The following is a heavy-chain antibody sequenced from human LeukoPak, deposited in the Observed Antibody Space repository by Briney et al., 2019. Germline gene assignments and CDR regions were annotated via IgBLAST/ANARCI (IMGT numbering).Heavy chain of an antibody. CDR1: GGSISSYY. D-gene: IGHD6-13*01. CDR3: ARGLSIAAAGVFDY. Sequence: SETLSLTCTVSGGSISSYYWSWIRQPAGKGLEWLGRIYTSGSTNYNPSPKSRVTISVDKSKNQFSLKLSSVTAADTAVYYCARGLSIAAAGVFDYWSQGTLVTVSS. J-gene: IGHJ4*02. V-gene: IGHV4-4*07. CDR2: IYTSGST.